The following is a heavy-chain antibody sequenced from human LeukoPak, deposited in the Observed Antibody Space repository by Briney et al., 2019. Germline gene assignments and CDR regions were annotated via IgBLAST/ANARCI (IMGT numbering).Heavy chain of an antibody. CDR3: TTGFHYYDSSGYYY. CDR2: IKSKTDGGTT. CDR1: GFTFSKAW. Sequence: GGPRNPSCPPSGFTFSKAWMSWFRKPQGRGRGWVARIKSKTDGGTTDYAAPVKGRFTISRDDSKNTLYLQMNSLKTEDTAVYYCTTGFHYYDSSGYYYWGQGTLVTVSS. J-gene: IGHJ4*02. D-gene: IGHD3-22*01. V-gene: IGHV3-15*01.